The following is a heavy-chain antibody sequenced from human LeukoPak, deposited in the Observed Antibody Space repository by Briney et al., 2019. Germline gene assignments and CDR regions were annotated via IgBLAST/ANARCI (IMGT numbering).Heavy chain of an antibody. CDR1: GGSISSGDYY. J-gene: IGHJ5*02. CDR3: ARDLSPHGFDP. Sequence: SETLSLTCTVSGGSISSGDYYWSWIRQPPGKGLEWIGYIYYSGNTYYNPSLKSRVTISLDTSNNQCSLKLSSVTAADTAVYYCARDLSPHGFDPWGQGILVTVSS. V-gene: IGHV4-30-4*01. CDR2: IYYSGNT.